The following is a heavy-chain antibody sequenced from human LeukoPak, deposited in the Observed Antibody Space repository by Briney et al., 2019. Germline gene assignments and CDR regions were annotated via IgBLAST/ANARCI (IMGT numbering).Heavy chain of an antibody. J-gene: IGHJ4*02. CDR3: AKDRSGTWDYFDY. Sequence: GGSLRLSCAASGLTFSSYAMSWVRRAPGRGLEWVSTISGSGRNTDYADSVKGRFTISRDDSKNTFYLQMNSLRAEDTALYYCAKDRSGTWDYFDYWGQGTLVTVSS. V-gene: IGHV3-23*01. D-gene: IGHD1-26*01. CDR2: ISGSGRNT. CDR1: GLTFSSYA.